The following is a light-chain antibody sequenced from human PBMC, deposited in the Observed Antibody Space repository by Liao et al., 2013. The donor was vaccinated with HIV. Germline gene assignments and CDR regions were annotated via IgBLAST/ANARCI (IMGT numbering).Light chain of an antibody. CDR2: QDS. J-gene: IGLJ3*02. CDR1: NLSNILSNKY. Sequence: SYGLTQPPSVSVSTGQTASITCYGDNLSNILSNKYLHWYQQRPGQSPVLVIYQDSKRPSGIPERFSGSNSGNTATLTIRGTQALDEADYYCQTWDTNSWVFGGGTKLTVL. V-gene: IGLV3-1*01. CDR3: QTWDTNSWV.